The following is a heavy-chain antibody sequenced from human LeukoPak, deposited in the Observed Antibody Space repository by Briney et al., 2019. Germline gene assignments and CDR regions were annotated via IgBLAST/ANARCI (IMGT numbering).Heavy chain of an antibody. V-gene: IGHV5-51*01. CDR2: ISPGDFDT. CDR1: GYSFTIYW. Sequence: GESLKISCKASGYSFTIYWVAWVRQMPGKGLEWMGMISPGDFDTRYTPSFKGQVTISVDKSISTAYLQWSSLKASDTAIYYCARHQGGMDVWGQGTMATVSS. J-gene: IGHJ6*02. CDR3: ARHQGGMDV.